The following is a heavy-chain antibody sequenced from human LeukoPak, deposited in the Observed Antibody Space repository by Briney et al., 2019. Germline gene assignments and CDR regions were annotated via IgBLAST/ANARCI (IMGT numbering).Heavy chain of an antibody. Sequence: SLRLSCAASGFTFDDYAMHWVRQAPGKGLEWVSIISWNSDYIDYADSVKGRFTISRDNAKNSLYLQMHSLRAEDTALYFCAKGSGWSVFDYWGQGALVTVSS. D-gene: IGHD6-19*01. CDR2: ISWNSDYI. V-gene: IGHV3-9*01. CDR1: GFTFDDYA. J-gene: IGHJ4*02. CDR3: AKGSGWSVFDY.